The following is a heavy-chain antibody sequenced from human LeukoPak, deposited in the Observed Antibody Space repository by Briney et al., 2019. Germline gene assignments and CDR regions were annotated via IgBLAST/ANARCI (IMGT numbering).Heavy chain of an antibody. CDR1: GFTFSSYG. D-gene: IGHD5-12*01. V-gene: IGHV3-30*18. J-gene: IGHJ6*02. CDR3: AKDVGPIVATISYYYYGVDV. Sequence: AGGSLRLSCAASGFTFSSYGMHWVRQAPGKELEWVAVISYDGSNKYYADSVKGRFTISRDNSKNTLYLQMNSLRAEDTAVYYCAKDVGPIVATISYYYYGVDVWGQGTRSPSP. CDR2: ISYDGSNK.